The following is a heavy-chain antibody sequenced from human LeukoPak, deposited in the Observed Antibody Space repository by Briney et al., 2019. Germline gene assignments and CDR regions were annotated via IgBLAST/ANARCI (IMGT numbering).Heavy chain of an antibody. D-gene: IGHD6-13*01. CDR1: GGSISSSNSF. CDR3: AQSLGSSNWIGNWFDP. Sequence: SETLSLACTVSGGSISSSNSFWGWIRQPPGKGLEWIASIDYSGGVYYNPSLKSRVTISVDTSKNQFPLKVNSVTAADTAVYYCAQSLGSSNWIGNWFDPWGQGTLVTVSS. V-gene: IGHV4-39*01. CDR2: IDYSGGV. J-gene: IGHJ5*02.